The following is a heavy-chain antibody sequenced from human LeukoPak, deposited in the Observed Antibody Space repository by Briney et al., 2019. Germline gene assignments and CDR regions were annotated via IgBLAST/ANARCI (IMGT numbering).Heavy chain of an antibody. J-gene: IGHJ3*02. Sequence: GGSLRLSCAASGFTFSSYWMHWVRQVPGKGLVWVSRINSDGSSTSYADSVKGRFTISRDNAKNTLYVQMNSLRAEDTAVYYCSTGSGHAFDIWGRGTMDTVSS. V-gene: IGHV3-74*01. CDR2: INSDGSST. CDR3: STGSGHAFDI. D-gene: IGHD3-10*01. CDR1: GFTFSSYW.